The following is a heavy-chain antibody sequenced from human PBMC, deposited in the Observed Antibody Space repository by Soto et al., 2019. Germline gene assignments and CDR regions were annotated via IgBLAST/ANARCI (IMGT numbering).Heavy chain of an antibody. J-gene: IGHJ6*02. D-gene: IGHD3-3*01. V-gene: IGHV4-31*03. CDR1: GGSISSGGYY. CDR3: ARNYDFWSGSSV. CDR2: IYYSGST. Sequence: TLSLPCTVSGGSISSGGYYWSWILQHPGKGLEWIGYIYYSGSTYYNPSLKSRVTISVDTSKNQFSLKLSSVTAADTAVYYCARNYDFWSGSSVWGQGTTVTVSS.